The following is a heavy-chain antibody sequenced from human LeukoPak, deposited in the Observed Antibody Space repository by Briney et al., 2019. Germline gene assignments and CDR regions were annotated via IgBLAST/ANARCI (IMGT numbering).Heavy chain of an antibody. CDR1: GGSISSYY. V-gene: IGHV4-4*07. J-gene: IGHJ6*03. CDR3: ARDSHPGVFGRSAYYYMDV. D-gene: IGHD3-3*01. Sequence: PSETLSLTCTVSGGSISSYYWSWIRQPAGKGLEWIGRIYTSGSTNYNPSLKSRVTMSVDTSKNQFSLKLSSVTAADTAVYYCARDSHPGVFGRSAYYYMDVWGKGTTVTVSS. CDR2: IYTSGST.